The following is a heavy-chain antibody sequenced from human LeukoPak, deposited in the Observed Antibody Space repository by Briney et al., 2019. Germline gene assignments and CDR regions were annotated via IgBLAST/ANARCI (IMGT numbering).Heavy chain of an antibody. D-gene: IGHD2-2*01. V-gene: IGHV3-33*06. CDR1: GFTFSSYG. Sequence: QAGGSLRLSCAASGFTFSSYGMHWVRQAPGKGLEWVAVIWYDGSNKYYADSVKGRFTISRDNSKNTLYLQMNSLRAEDTAVYYCAKDGASPYYYYYYMDVWGKGTTVTVSS. CDR2: IWYDGSNK. J-gene: IGHJ6*03. CDR3: AKDGASPYYYYYYMDV.